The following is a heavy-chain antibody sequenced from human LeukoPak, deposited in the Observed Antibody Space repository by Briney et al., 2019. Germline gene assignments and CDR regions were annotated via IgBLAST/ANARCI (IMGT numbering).Heavy chain of an antibody. V-gene: IGHV3-21*01. CDR2: ISSSSSYI. CDR1: GFTFSNYA. Sequence: GGSLRLSCAASGFTFSNYAMSWVRRAPGKGLEWVSSISSSSSYIYYADSVKGRFTISRDNAKNSLYLQMNSLRAEDAAVYYCARTFLSSWSDAFDIWGQGTMVTVSS. D-gene: IGHD6-13*01. CDR3: ARTFLSSWSDAFDI. J-gene: IGHJ3*02.